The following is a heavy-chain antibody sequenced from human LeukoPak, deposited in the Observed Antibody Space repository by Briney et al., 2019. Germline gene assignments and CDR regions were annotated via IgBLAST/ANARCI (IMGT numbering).Heavy chain of an antibody. CDR3: ARETYSNILTGTDY. J-gene: IGHJ4*02. Sequence: ASVMVSCKASGYTFTTYGLSWVRQAPGQGLEWLGWISTYDDNIKYAQSLQGRLTLTIDTSTSTAYMELRSLTSDDTAVYYCARETYSNILTGTDYWGPGTLVTVSS. CDR1: GYTFTTYG. V-gene: IGHV1-18*01. CDR2: ISTYDDNI. D-gene: IGHD3-9*01.